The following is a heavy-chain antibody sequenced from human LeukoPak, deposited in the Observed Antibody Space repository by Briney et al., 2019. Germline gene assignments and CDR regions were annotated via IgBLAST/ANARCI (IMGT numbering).Heavy chain of an antibody. CDR2: ISYDGSNK. Sequence: GRSLRLSCAASGFTFSSYAMHWVRQAPGKGLEWVAVISYDGSNKYYADSVRGRFTISRDNSKNTLYLQMNSLRAEDTAVYYCASHCSSTSCSGRFDYWGQGTLVTVSS. CDR1: GFTFSSYA. D-gene: IGHD2-2*01. CDR3: ASHCSSTSCSGRFDY. V-gene: IGHV3-30-3*01. J-gene: IGHJ4*02.